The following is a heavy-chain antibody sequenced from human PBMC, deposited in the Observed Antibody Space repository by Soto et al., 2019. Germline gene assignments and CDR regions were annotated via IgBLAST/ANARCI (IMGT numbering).Heavy chain of an antibody. CDR2: ISSSSSTI. CDR3: ARSNPVCWLHGSPSFDY. J-gene: IGHJ4*02. V-gene: IGHV3-48*02. D-gene: IGHD2-8*01. Sequence: GGSLRLSCAASGFTFSSYSMNWVRQAPGKGLEWVSYISSSSSTIYYADSVKGRFTISRDNAKNSLYLQMNSLRDEDTAVYYCARSNPVCWLHGSPSFDYWGQGTLVPVYS. CDR1: GFTFSSYS.